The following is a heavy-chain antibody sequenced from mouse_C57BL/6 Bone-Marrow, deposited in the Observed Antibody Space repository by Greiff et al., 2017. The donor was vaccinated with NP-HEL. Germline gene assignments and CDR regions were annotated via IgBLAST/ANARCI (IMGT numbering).Heavy chain of an antibody. V-gene: IGHV3-5*01. CDR1: GISITTGNYR. J-gene: IGHJ3*01. Sequence: EVQRVESGPGLVKPSQTVFLTCTVTGISITTGNYRWSWIRQFPGNKLEWIGDIYYRGTINYNPSLTSPTTITRDTPKNQFFLEMNSLTAEDTATYYCAQGTTVVPFAYWGQGTLVTVSA. CDR2: IYYRGTI. CDR3: AQGTTVVPFAY. D-gene: IGHD1-1*01.